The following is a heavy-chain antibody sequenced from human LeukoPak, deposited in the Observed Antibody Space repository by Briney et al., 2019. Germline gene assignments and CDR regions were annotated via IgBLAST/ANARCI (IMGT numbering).Heavy chain of an antibody. CDR1: GGSFSGYY. Sequence: SETLSLTCAVYGGSFSGYYWSWIRQPSGKGLEWIGEINHSGSTNYNPSLKSRVTISVDTSKNQFSLKLSSVTAADTAVYYCAIYRAAGSYNWFDPWGQGTLVTVSS. CDR2: INHSGST. D-gene: IGHD6-13*01. CDR3: AIYRAAGSYNWFDP. V-gene: IGHV4-34*01. J-gene: IGHJ5*02.